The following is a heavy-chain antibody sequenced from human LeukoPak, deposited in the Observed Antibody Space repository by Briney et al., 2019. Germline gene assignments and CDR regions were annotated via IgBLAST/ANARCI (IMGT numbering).Heavy chain of an antibody. CDR3: ARGLFEMNTIRPFPFDL. Sequence: PSETLSLTCAVYGGSFSGYYWSWIRQPPGMGLEWIGQIYHSGDTKYNGSLKSRVTILVDTSKNQFSLKLSSVTAADTAVYYSARGLFEMNTIRPFPFDLWSQGTLVTVSS. J-gene: IGHJ4*02. V-gene: IGHV4-34*01. CDR2: IYHSGDT. CDR1: GGSFSGYY. D-gene: IGHD5-24*01.